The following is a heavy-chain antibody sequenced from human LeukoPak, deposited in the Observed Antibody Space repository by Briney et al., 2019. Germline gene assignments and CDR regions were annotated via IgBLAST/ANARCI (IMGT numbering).Heavy chain of an antibody. Sequence: SETLSLTCTVSGGSISSYYWSWIRQPPGKGLEWIGEINHSGSTNYNPSLKSRVTISVDTSKSQFSLKLSSVTAADTAVYYCASHRSATVTRDGASDYWGQGTLVTVSS. CDR1: GGSISSYY. V-gene: IGHV4-34*01. CDR3: ASHRSATVTRDGASDY. D-gene: IGHD4-17*01. J-gene: IGHJ4*02. CDR2: INHSGST.